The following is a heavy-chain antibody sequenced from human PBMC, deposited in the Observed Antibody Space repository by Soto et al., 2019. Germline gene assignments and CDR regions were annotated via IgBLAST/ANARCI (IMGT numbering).Heavy chain of an antibody. Sequence: GGSLRLSCAASGFTFSSYAMHWVRQAPGKGLEWVAVISYDGSNKYYADSAKGRFTISRDNSKNTLYLQMNSLRAEDTAVYYCARETYYYDSSGYKAGSGAFDIWGQGTMVTVSS. CDR3: ARETYYYDSSGYKAGSGAFDI. CDR1: GFTFSSYA. D-gene: IGHD3-22*01. V-gene: IGHV3-30-3*01. J-gene: IGHJ3*02. CDR2: ISYDGSNK.